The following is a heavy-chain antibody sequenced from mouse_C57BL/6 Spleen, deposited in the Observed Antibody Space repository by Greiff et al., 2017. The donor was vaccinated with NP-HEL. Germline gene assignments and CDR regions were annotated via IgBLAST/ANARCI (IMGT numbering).Heavy chain of an antibody. CDR1: GFSFNTYA. Sequence: EVKVEESGGGLVQPKGSLKLSCAASGFSFNTYAMNWVRQAPGKGLEWVARIRSKSNNYATYYADSVKDRFTISRDDSESMLYLQMNNLKTEDTAMYYCVRHWVFDYWGQGTTLTVSS. CDR2: IRSKSNNYAT. J-gene: IGHJ2*01. CDR3: VRHWVFDY. D-gene: IGHD4-1*01. V-gene: IGHV10-1*01.